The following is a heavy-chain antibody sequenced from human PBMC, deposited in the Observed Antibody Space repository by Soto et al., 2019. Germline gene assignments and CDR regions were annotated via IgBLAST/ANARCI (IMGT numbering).Heavy chain of an antibody. D-gene: IGHD3-10*01. CDR1: GFTVSSNY. Sequence: EVQLVESGGGLIQPGGSLRLSCAASGFTVSSNYMSWVRQAPGKGLEWVSVIYSGGSTYYADSVKGRFTISRDNSKNTLYLQMNSLRVEDTAVYYCARGAPYGSGSYYKDWGQGTLVTVSS. V-gene: IGHV3-53*01. CDR3: ARGAPYGSGSYYKD. J-gene: IGHJ1*01. CDR2: IYSGGST.